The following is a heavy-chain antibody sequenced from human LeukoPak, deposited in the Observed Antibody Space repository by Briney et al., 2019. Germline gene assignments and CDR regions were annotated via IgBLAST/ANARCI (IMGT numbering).Heavy chain of an antibody. CDR1: GGSISSYF. CDR3: ARHPNLGYDSSGPDY. CDR2: IYYSGST. V-gene: IGHV4-59*08. D-gene: IGHD3-22*01. J-gene: IGHJ4*02. Sequence: SETLSLTCTVSGGSISSYFWSWIRQPPGKGLEWTGYIYYSGSTNYNPSLKSRVTISVDTSKNQFSLKLSSVTAADTAVYYCARHPNLGYDSSGPDYWGQGTLVTVSS.